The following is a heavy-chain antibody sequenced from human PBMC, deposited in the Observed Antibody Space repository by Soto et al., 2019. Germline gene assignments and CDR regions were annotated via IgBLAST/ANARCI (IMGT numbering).Heavy chain of an antibody. J-gene: IGHJ5*02. CDR1: DDNVRRSRYY. Sequence: PSETKSLTCSVSDDNVRRSRYYWGWIRKSPGKGLEWIGSIYYSGSTYYNPSLKSRISLSIDTSKNQFSLKVNSMTAADTAVYYCATEGGIVDANWFGPWGQGVLVTVSS. V-gene: IGHV4-39*02. D-gene: IGHD1-26*01. CDR3: ATEGGIVDANWFGP. CDR2: IYYSGST.